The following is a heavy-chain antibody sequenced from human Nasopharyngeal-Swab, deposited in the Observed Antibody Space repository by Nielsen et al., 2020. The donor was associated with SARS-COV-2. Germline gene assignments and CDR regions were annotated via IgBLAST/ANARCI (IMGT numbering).Heavy chain of an antibody. CDR2: INHSGST. J-gene: IGHJ5*02. CDR3: ARAKQWLVLRWFDP. D-gene: IGHD6-19*01. CDR1: GGSFSGYY. Sequence: SEPLSLTCAVYGGSFSGYYWSWIRQPPGKGLEWIGEINHSGSTNYNPSLKSRVTISVDTSKNQFSLKLSSVTAADTAVYYCARAKQWLVLRWFDPWGQGTLVTVSS. V-gene: IGHV4-34*01.